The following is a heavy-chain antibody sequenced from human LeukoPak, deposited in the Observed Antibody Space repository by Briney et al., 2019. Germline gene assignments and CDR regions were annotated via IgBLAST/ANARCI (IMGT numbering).Heavy chain of an antibody. CDR2: INPNSGGT. Sequence: ASVKVSCKASGYTFTGYYMHWVRQAPGQGLEWMGWINPNSGGTNYAQKFQGWVTMTRDTSISTAYMELSRLRSDDTAVYYCARESYCSSTSCPPDYWGQGTLVTVSS. D-gene: IGHD2-2*01. V-gene: IGHV1-2*04. CDR3: ARESYCSSTSCPPDY. CDR1: GYTFTGYY. J-gene: IGHJ4*02.